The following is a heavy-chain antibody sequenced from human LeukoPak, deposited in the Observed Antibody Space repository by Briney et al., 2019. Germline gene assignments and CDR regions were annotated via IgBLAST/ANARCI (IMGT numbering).Heavy chain of an antibody. CDR1: GYSISSGAY. Sequence: SETLSLTCAVSGYSISSGAYWGWIRQPPGKGLQWIGCIYHDGSTYYNPSLQSRVTISVDTSKNQFSLKLTSVTATDTAVYYCVRDPPDSWGQGTLVTVSS. V-gene: IGHV4-38-2*02. J-gene: IGHJ4*02. CDR3: VRDPPDS. CDR2: IYHDGST.